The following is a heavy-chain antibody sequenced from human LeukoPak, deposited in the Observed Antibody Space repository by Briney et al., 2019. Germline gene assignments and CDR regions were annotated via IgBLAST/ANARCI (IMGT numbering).Heavy chain of an antibody. CDR2: ISAYNGNT. CDR3: ARERVPYYDFWGGYSSASWVL. CDR1: GYTFTSYG. D-gene: IGHD3-3*01. Sequence: ASVKVSCKASGYTFTSYGISWVRQAPGQGLEWMGWISAYNGNTNYAQKLQGRVTMTTDTSTSTAYMELRSLRSDDTAVYYCARERVPYYDFWGGYSSASWVLWGQGTLVTVSS. J-gene: IGHJ4*02. V-gene: IGHV1-18*01.